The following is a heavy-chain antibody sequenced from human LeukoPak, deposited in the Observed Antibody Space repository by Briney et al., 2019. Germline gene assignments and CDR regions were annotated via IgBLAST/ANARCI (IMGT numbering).Heavy chain of an antibody. CDR2: ISWNSGSI. V-gene: IGHV3-9*01. D-gene: IGHD4-11*01. CDR1: GFTFDDYA. CDR3: AKIST. Sequence: GGSLRLSCAASGFTFDDYAMHWVRQAPGKGLEWVSGISWNSGSIGYADSVKGRFTISRDNAKNSLYLQMNSLRAEDTALYYCAKISTWGQGTLVTVSS. J-gene: IGHJ5*02.